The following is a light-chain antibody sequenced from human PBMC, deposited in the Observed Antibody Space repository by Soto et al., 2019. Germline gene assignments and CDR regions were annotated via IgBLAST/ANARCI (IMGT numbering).Light chain of an antibody. Sequence: DIQMTQSPSSLSASVGDRVTITCRASQGIYNNLAWFQQKPGKAPESLIYGASSLQSGVPSRFSGSGSGTDFTLTISSLQPEDFATYYCQQANSFPYTFGQGTKLEIK. J-gene: IGKJ2*01. V-gene: IGKV1-16*01. CDR1: QGIYNN. CDR2: GAS. CDR3: QQANSFPYT.